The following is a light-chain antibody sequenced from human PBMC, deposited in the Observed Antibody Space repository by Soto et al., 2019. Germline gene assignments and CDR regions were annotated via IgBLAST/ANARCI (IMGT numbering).Light chain of an antibody. Sequence: DSQMTHSPASLSASVGDRVTITCRASQSISSYLNWYQQKPGKAPKLLIYAASSLQSGVPSRFSGSGSGTDFTLTISSLQPEDFATYYCQQSYSTPWTFGQGTKVDI. V-gene: IGKV1-39*01. J-gene: IGKJ1*01. CDR1: QSISSY. CDR3: QQSYSTPWT. CDR2: AAS.